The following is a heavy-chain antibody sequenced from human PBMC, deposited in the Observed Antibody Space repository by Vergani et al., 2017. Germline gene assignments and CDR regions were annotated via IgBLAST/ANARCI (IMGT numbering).Heavy chain of an antibody. Sequence: QMQLQESGPGLAKASETLSLTCTVSGDSIISRSYYWGWIRQPPGKGLECIGSIYNSGNGDSSSSLKSRVTISADTSKNQFSLRLTSVTAADTAVYYCASGKYYSDSTSHFRGRYFDVWGRGTLVTVPS. CDR2: IYNSGNG. J-gene: IGHJ2*01. D-gene: IGHD3-16*01. V-gene: IGHV4-39*01. CDR3: ASGKYYSDSTSHFRGRYFDV. CDR1: GDSIISRSYY.